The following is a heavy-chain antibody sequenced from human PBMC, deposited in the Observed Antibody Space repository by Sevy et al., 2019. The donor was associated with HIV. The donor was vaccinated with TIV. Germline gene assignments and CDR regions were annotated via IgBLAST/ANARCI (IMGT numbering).Heavy chain of an antibody. D-gene: IGHD3-16*01. CDR1: GFSFSANW. J-gene: IGHJ4*02. CDR2: IKGDGSDK. Sequence: AGSLRLSCAASGFSFSANWMNWVRQAPGKGLEWVANIKGDGSDKHYVDSVEGRFTISRDNAKNVVYLQMNSLRVEDTAVYYCAHETFGRFESWGQGTLVTVSS. V-gene: IGHV3-7*01. CDR3: AHETFGRFES.